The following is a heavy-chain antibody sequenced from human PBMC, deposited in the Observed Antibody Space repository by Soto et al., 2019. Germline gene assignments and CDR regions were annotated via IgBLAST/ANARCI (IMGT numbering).Heavy chain of an antibody. CDR1: GFTFSCYA. V-gene: IGHV3-23*01. D-gene: IGHD2-2*01. CDR2: ISGSGGST. J-gene: IGHJ4*02. CDR3: AKDRGGCSSTSCPPRLFDY. Sequence: EVQLLESGGGLVQPGGSLRLSCAASGFTFSCYAMSWVRQAPGKGLEWVSAISGSGGSTYYADSVKGRFTISRDNSKNTLYLQMNSLRAEDTAVYYCAKDRGGCSSTSCPPRLFDYWGQGTLVTVSS.